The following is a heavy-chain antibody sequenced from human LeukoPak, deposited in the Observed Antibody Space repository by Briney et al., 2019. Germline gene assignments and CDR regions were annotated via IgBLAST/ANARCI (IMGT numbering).Heavy chain of an antibody. D-gene: IGHD3-16*01. CDR2: IYPADSDT. V-gene: IGHV5-51*01. CDR3: ARVGGNSYSYAT. CDR1: GYTFTTSW. J-gene: IGHJ5*02. Sequence: GDSLKISCKASGYTFTTSWVGWVRQMPGKGLEWMGIIYPADSDTRYSPSFQGQVTFSADKSITTAYLQWSSLKASDTAMYYCARVGGNSYSYATWGQGTMVTVSS.